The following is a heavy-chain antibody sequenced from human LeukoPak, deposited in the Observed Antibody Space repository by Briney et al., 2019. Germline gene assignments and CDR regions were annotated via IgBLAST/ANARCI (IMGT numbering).Heavy chain of an antibody. J-gene: IGHJ4*02. CDR2: IYTSGST. CDR1: GCSISSYY. V-gene: IGHV4-4*09. Sequence: PSETLSLTCTVSGCSISSYYWSWIRQPPGKGLEWIGYIYTSGSTNYNPSLKSRVTISVDTSKNQFSLKLSSVTAADTAVYYCARRQTYFDYWGQGTLVTVSP. CDR3: ARRQTYFDY.